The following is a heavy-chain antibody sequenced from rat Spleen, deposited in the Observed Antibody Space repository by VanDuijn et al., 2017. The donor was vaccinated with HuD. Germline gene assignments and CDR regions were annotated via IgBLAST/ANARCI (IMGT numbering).Heavy chain of an antibody. Sequence: EVKLVESGGGLVQPGRSLKLSCAASGFNFNDYWMGWVRQAPGKGLEWIGEINKDSSTINYTPSLKDKFTISRDNAQNTLYLQMSKLGSEDTAIYYCARVGRIYYDGSYYSGFVMDAWGQGASVTVSS. CDR1: GFNFNDYW. J-gene: IGHJ4*01. CDR2: INKDSSTI. D-gene: IGHD1-12*02. CDR3: ARVGRIYYDGSYYSGFVMDA. V-gene: IGHV4-2*01.